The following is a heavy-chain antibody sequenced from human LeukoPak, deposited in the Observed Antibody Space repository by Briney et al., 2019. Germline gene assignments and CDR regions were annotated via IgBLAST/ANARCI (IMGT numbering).Heavy chain of an antibody. CDR2: ISYDGSNK. D-gene: IGHD6-13*01. V-gene: IGHV3-30*18. J-gene: IGHJ6*02. CDR1: GFTFSSYS. Sequence: PGGSLRLSCAASGFTFSSYSMHWVRQAPGKGLEWVAAISYDGSNKYYADSVKGRFTISRDNSKNTLYLQMNSLRAEDTAVYYCAKDQGSKMTAAAGLYYYGMDVWGQGTTVTVSS. CDR3: AKDQGSKMTAAAGLYYYGMDV.